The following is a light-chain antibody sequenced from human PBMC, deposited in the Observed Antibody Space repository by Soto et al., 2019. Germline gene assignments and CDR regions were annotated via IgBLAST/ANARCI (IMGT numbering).Light chain of an antibody. CDR2: DVS. Sequence: EIVLTQSPATLSLSPGERATLSCRASQSVSSYLAWYQQKPGQAPRLLIYDVSNRATGIPSRFSGSGSGTYFTLTISSLEPEDFAVYYCQQRSNWPLMYTFGQGTKLEIK. CDR1: QSVSSY. J-gene: IGKJ2*01. CDR3: QQRSNWPLMYT. V-gene: IGKV3-11*01.